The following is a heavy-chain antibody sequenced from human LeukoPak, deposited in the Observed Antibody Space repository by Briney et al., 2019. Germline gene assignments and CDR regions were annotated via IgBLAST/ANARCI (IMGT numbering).Heavy chain of an antibody. CDR2: ISSSGSTI. CDR3: ARDSFLDAFDI. CDR1: GFTFSNYE. J-gene: IGHJ3*02. Sequence: GGSLRLSCAASGFTFSNYEMNWVRQAPGKGLEWVSYISSSGSTIYYADSVKGRFTISRDNAKNSLYLQMNSLRAEDTAVYYCARDSFLDAFDIWGQGTMVTVSS. V-gene: IGHV3-48*03.